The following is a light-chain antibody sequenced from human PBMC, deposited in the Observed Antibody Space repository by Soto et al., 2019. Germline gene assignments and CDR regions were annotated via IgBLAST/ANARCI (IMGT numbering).Light chain of an antibody. CDR3: QQYYSYPRT. Sequence: IVRTHAPATLSVSPGEIATLSFRASQSVSSNLAWYQQKPGQAPRLLIYGASSRATGIPDRFSGSGSGTDFTLTISCLQSEDFATYYCQQYYSYPRTFGQGTKVDIK. J-gene: IGKJ1*01. CDR2: GAS. CDR1: QSVSSN. V-gene: IGKV3D-15*01.